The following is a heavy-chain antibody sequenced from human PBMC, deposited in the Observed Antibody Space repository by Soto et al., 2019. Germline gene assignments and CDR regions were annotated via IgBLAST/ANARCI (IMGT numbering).Heavy chain of an antibody. D-gene: IGHD3-10*01. CDR1: GGTFSSYA. V-gene: IGHV1-69*01. Sequence: SVKVSCKASGGTFSSYAISWVRQAPGQGLEWMGGIIPIFGTANYAQKFQGRVTITADESTSTAYMELSSLRSEDTAVYYCASRGDYYGSGSYQAPNYYYYGMDVWGQGTTVTVSS. CDR3: ASRGDYYGSGSYQAPNYYYYGMDV. J-gene: IGHJ6*02. CDR2: IIPIFGTA.